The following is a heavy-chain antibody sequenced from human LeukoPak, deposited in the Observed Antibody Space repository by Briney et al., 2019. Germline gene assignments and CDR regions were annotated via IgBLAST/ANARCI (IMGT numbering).Heavy chain of an antibody. CDR3: ASHYGRRPGGLGY. J-gene: IGHJ4*02. CDR2: MNPNSGNT. CDR1: GYTFTSYD. D-gene: IGHD4-23*01. Sequence: ASVKVSCKASGYTFTSYDINWVRQATGQGLEWMGWMNPNSGNTGYAQKLQGRVTMTRDTSTSTVYMELSSLRSEDTAVYYCASHYGRRPGGLGYWGQGTLVTVSS. V-gene: IGHV1-8*01.